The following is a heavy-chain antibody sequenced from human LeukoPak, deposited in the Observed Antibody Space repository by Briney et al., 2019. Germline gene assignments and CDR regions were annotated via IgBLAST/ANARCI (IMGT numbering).Heavy chain of an antibody. CDR3: ARDGDYYDSSGATIDY. D-gene: IGHD3-22*01. V-gene: IGHV3-74*03. CDR2: INSDGSIT. Sequence: GGSLRLSCAASGFTFSGYWMHWVRQAPGKGLVWVSRINSDGSITTYADSVKGRFTISRDNAKNTLYLQMNSLRAEDTAVYYCARDGDYYDSSGATIDYWGQGTLVTVSS. J-gene: IGHJ4*02. CDR1: GFTFSGYW.